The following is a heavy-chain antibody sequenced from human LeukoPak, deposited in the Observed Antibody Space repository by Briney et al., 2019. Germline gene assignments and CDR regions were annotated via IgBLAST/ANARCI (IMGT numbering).Heavy chain of an antibody. V-gene: IGHV4-39*01. Sequence: SETLSLTCTVSGGSISSSSYYWGWIRQPPGKGLEWIGSIYYSGSTYYNPSLKSRVTISVDTSKNQFSLKLSSVTAADTAVYYCARGGYYDWTFDYWGQGTLVTVSS. CDR2: IYYSGST. J-gene: IGHJ4*02. CDR1: GGSISSSSYY. D-gene: IGHD3-22*01. CDR3: ARGGYYDWTFDY.